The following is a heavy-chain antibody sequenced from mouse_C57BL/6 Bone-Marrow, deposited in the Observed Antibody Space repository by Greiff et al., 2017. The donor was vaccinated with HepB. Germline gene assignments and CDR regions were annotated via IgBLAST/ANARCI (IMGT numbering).Heavy chain of an antibody. J-gene: IGHJ4*01. CDR3: ARGGYYVLYAMDY. CDR1: GFTFSSYG. CDR2: ISSGGSYT. V-gene: IGHV5-6*02. Sequence: EVMLVESGGDLVKPGGSLKLSCAASGFTFSSYGMSWVRQTPDKRLEWVATISSGGSYTYYPDSVKGRFTISRDNAKNTLYLQMSSLKSEDTAMYYCARGGYYVLYAMDYWGQGTSVTVSS. D-gene: IGHD2-3*01.